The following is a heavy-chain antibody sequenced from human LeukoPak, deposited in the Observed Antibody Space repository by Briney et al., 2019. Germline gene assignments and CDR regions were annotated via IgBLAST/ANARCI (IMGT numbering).Heavy chain of an antibody. Sequence: NPGGSLRLSCAVSGFTFSSYGMNWVRQAPGKGLEWVSSISSSSTYIYYVDSVKGRFTISRDNAKSSLYLQMNSLRAEDTAVYYCARDTTLGASDIWGQGTMVTVSS. V-gene: IGHV3-21*01. J-gene: IGHJ3*02. CDR1: GFTFSSYG. CDR2: ISSSSTYI. CDR3: ARDTTLGASDI. D-gene: IGHD3-16*01.